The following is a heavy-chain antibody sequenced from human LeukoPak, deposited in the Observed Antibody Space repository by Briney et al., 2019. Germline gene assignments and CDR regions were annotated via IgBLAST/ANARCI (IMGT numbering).Heavy chain of an antibody. D-gene: IGHD4-17*01. CDR1: GFTFSSYG. Sequence: GGSLRLSCAASGFTFSSYGMHWVREAPGKGLEGVAVISYDGSNKYYADSVKGRFTISRDNSKNTLHLQMNSLRAEDTAVYYCAKDLSYGDYAGPFDYWGQGTLVTVSS. CDR2: ISYDGSNK. CDR3: AKDLSYGDYAGPFDY. V-gene: IGHV3-30*18. J-gene: IGHJ4*02.